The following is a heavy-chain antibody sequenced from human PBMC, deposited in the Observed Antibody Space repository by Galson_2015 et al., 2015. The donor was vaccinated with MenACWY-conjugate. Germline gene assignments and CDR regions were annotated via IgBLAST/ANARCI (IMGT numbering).Heavy chain of an antibody. CDR2: IIPIFGTA. D-gene: IGHD3-9*01. CDR1: GGTFSSYA. CDR3: ARSTYYDILTATHHHYYYYGMDV. V-gene: IGHV1-69*13. Sequence: QSGAEVKKPGASVKVSCKASGGTFSSYAISWVRQAPGQGLEWMGGIIPIFGTANYAQRFQGRVTITADESTSTAYMELSSLRSEDTAVYYCARSTYYDILTATHHHYYYYGMDVWGQGTTVTVSS. J-gene: IGHJ6*02.